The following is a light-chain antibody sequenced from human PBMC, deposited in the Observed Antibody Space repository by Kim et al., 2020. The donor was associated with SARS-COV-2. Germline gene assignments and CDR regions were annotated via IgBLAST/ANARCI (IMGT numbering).Light chain of an antibody. CDR2: RDS. CDR3: QVWDSSTWV. V-gene: IGLV3-9*01. CDR1: NIGSKN. Sequence: SYELTQPLSVSVALGQTARITCGGNNIGSKNVHWYQQKPGQAPVLVIYRDSNRPSGIPERFSGSNSGNTATLTISRAQAGDEADYYRQVWDSSTWVFGGG. J-gene: IGLJ3*02.